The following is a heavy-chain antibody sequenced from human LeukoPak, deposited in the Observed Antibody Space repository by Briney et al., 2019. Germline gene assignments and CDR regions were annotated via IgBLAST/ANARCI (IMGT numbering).Heavy chain of an antibody. D-gene: IGHD1-26*01. J-gene: IGHJ4*02. Sequence: GGSLRLSCVASGFSFRNYAIHWVRQAPGKGLEYVSVINTDGRITYYADSVKGRFTISRDNSKNTVYLQMDSLRGEDMAVYYCTRDGGSFCDFDYWGRGALVTVSS. CDR1: GFSFRNYA. CDR3: TRDGGSFCDFDY. V-gene: IGHV3-64*02. CDR2: INTDGRIT.